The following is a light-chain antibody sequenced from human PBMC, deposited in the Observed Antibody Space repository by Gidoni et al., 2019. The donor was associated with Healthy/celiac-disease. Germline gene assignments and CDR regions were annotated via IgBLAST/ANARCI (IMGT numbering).Light chain of an antibody. V-gene: IGKV3-15*01. CDR1: QSVSSN. CDR2: GAS. J-gene: IGKJ1*01. CDR3: QQYNSWPET. Sequence: EMVLTQSPATLSVSPGERATLSCRDSQSVSSNLAWYQQKPGQAPRLLIYGASTRATGIPARFRGSGSGTEFTLTISSLQSEDFAVYFCQQYNSWPETFGQGTKLEIK.